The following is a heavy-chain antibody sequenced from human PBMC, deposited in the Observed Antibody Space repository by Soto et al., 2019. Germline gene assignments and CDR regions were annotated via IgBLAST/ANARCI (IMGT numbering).Heavy chain of an antibody. CDR2: IYYSGSSA. J-gene: IGHJ4*02. V-gene: IGHV4-59*12. D-gene: IGHD2-2*01. CDR1: GGSISSYY. Sequence: SETLSLTCTVSGGSISSYYWSWIRQPPGKGLEWIGYIYYSGSSASYADSVKGRFTISRDNAKNTLYLQMSSLRAEDTAVYYYAKRKYCPSTTCFDYWGQGTQVTVSS. CDR3: AKRKYCPSTTCFDY.